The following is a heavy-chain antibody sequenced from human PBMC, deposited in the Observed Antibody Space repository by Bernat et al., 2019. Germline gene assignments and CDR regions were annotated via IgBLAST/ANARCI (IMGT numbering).Heavy chain of an antibody. Sequence: EVQLLESGGGLLQPGGSLRLSCAASGFTFSDYRMNWVRQAPGKGLEWISDISPGSSTIYYADSVKGRFTISRDNAKNSLYLQMNSLRAEDTAVYYCAKDWALYYYYYGMDVWGQGTTVTVSS. CDR2: ISPGSSTI. CDR1: GFTFSDYR. V-gene: IGHV3-48*01. CDR3: AKDWALYYYYYGMDV. J-gene: IGHJ6*02. D-gene: IGHD3-16*01.